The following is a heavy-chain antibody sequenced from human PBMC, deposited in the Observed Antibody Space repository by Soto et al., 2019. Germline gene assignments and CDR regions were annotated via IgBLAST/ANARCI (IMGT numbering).Heavy chain of an antibody. V-gene: IGHV3-73*01. D-gene: IGHD3-22*01. CDR3: TPTPGVVIVDI. Sequence: GGSLRLSCAASGFTFSASAIHWVRQASGKGLEWVGHIRSKANNYATAYAASVKGRFTISRDDSKNTAYLQMNSLKTEDTAVYYCTPTPGVVIVDIWGQGTMVTVSS. CDR1: GFTFSASA. CDR2: IRSKANNYAT. J-gene: IGHJ3*02.